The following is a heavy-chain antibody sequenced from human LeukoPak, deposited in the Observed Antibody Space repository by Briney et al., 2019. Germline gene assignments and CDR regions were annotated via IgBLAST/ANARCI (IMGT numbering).Heavy chain of an antibody. CDR1: GYTFTSYY. Sequence: GASVKVSCKASGYTFTSYYMHWVRQAPGQGLEWMGIINPSGGSTSYAQKFQGRVTMTRDTSTSTVYMELSSLRSEDTAVYYCARDFTDISGWYSGAAYWGQGTLVTVSS. V-gene: IGHV1-46*01. D-gene: IGHD6-19*01. J-gene: IGHJ4*02. CDR2: INPSGGST. CDR3: ARDFTDISGWYSGAAY.